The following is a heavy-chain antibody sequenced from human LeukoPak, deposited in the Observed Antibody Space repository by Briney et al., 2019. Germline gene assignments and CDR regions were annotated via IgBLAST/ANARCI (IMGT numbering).Heavy chain of an antibody. V-gene: IGHV3-66*02. CDR2: FYSGGST. D-gene: IGHD6-13*01. Sequence: GGSLRLSCAASGFTVSSNHMSWVRQAPGKGLEWVSVFYSGGSTYYADSVKGRFTISRDNSENTLYLQMNSLRAEDTAVYYCARVTELGHFDYWGQGTLVSVSS. CDR3: ARVTELGHFDY. CDR1: GFTVSSNH. J-gene: IGHJ4*02.